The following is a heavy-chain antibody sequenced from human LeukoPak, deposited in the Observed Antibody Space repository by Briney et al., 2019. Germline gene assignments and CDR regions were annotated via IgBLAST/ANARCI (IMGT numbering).Heavy chain of an antibody. Sequence: PGGSLRLSCAASGFTFSSYGMHWVRQAPGKGLEWVAFIRYDGGNKYYADSVKGRFTISRDNAKNSLYLQMNSLRAEDTAVYYCARNGGYYDFWSESSWGQGTLVTVSS. V-gene: IGHV3-30*02. CDR2: IRYDGGNK. J-gene: IGHJ4*02. CDR3: ARNGGYYDFWSESS. CDR1: GFTFSSYG. D-gene: IGHD3-3*01.